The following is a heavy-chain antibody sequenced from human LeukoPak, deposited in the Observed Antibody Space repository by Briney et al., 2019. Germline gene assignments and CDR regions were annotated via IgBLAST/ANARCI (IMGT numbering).Heavy chain of an antibody. J-gene: IGHJ4*02. Sequence: GASVKVSCKASGGTFSSYAISWVRQAPGQGLEWMGGIIPIFGTANYAQKFRGRVTITAGESTSTAYMELSSLRSEDTAVYYCAREDRVGATIDYWGQGTLVTVSS. CDR1: GGTFSSYA. D-gene: IGHD1-26*01. CDR3: AREDRVGATIDY. CDR2: IIPIFGTA. V-gene: IGHV1-69*13.